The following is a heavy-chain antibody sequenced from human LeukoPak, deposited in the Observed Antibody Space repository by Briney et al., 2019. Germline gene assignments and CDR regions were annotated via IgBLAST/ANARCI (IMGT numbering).Heavy chain of an antibody. D-gene: IGHD1-20*01. Sequence: SETLSLTCAVSGYSISSGYYWGWIRQPPGKGLEWIGTLHHPGTTYYNPSLSSWVTISVDTSKNQFSLRLNSVTAADTAVYFCARDPGYTANWNYFDYWGQGALVTVSS. CDR1: GYSISSGYY. CDR3: ARDPGYTANWNYFDY. J-gene: IGHJ4*02. CDR2: LHHPGTT. V-gene: IGHV4-38-2*02.